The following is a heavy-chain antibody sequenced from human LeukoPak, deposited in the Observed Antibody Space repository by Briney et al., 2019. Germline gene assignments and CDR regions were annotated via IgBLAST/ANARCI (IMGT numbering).Heavy chain of an antibody. CDR1: GFTFSNYA. D-gene: IGHD3-22*01. J-gene: IGHJ4*02. Sequence: GGSLRLSCAASGFTFSNYAMSWVRQAPGKGLEWVSAISGSGGNTYYADSVKGRFTISRDKSKNTLYLRMNSLRAEDTAVYFCAKTPLYYYVSSGYFDYWGQGTLVTVSS. CDR2: ISGSGGNT. CDR3: AKTPLYYYVSSGYFDY. V-gene: IGHV3-23*01.